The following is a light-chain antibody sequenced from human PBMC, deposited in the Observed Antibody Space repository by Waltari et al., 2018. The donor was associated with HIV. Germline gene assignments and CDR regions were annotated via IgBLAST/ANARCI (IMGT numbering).Light chain of an antibody. J-gene: IGKJ1*01. CDR1: QSISRW. V-gene: IGKV1-5*03. CDR2: KAS. CDR3: QQYDSYWWT. Sequence: IPMTQSPSTLSASVGDRVPLTCRASQSISRWLARYQQKPGTAPKLLIYKASTLESGVPSRFSGSGSGTEFTLTISSLQPDDFATYYCQQYDSYWWTFGRGTKVEIK.